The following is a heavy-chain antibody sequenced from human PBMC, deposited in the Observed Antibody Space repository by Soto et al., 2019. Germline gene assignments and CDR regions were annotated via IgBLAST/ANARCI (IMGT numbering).Heavy chain of an antibody. D-gene: IGHD3-10*01. J-gene: IGHJ5*02. CDR3: AKDRLWFGETPPNWFDP. CDR2: ISGSGGST. CDR1: GFTFSSYA. Sequence: GGSLRLSCAASGFTFSSYAMSWVRQAPGKGLEWVSAISGSGGSTYYADSVKGRFTISRDNSKNTLYLQMNSLRAEDTAVYYCAKDRLWFGETPPNWFDPWGQGTLVTVSS. V-gene: IGHV3-23*01.